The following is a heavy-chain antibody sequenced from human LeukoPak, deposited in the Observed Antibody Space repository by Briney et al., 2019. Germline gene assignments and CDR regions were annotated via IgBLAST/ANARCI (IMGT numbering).Heavy chain of an antibody. V-gene: IGHV1-69*04. CDR2: SIPILGIA. Sequence: SVKVSCKASVCTFSSYAISWVRQAPGQGLDGMGRSIPILGIANYAQKFQGRVTITADKSTSTAYMELSSLRSEDTAVYYCAREYYYDRSGYYYASDYWGQGTLVTVSS. CDR1: VCTFSSYA. CDR3: AREYYYDRSGYYYASDY. D-gene: IGHD3-22*01. J-gene: IGHJ4*02.